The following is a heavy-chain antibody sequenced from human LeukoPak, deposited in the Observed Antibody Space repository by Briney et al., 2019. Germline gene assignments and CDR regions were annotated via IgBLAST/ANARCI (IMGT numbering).Heavy chain of an antibody. V-gene: IGHV1-18*01. CDR3: ARGRKYYDILTGYYNPENAFDI. CDR1: GYTFTSYG. Sequence: ASVKVSCKASGYTFTSYGISWVRQAPGQGLEWMGWISAYNGNTNYAQKLQGRVTMTTDTSTSTAYMELRSLRSDDTAVYYCARGRKYYDILTGYYNPENAFDIWGQGTMVTVSS. CDR2: ISAYNGNT. D-gene: IGHD3-9*01. J-gene: IGHJ3*02.